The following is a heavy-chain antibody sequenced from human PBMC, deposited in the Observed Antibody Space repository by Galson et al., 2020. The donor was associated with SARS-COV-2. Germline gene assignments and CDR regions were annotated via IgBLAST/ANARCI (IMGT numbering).Heavy chain of an antibody. CDR3: ARTRPNYYDSSGYYPDAFDI. CDR1: GFTFSSYS. J-gene: IGHJ3*02. V-gene: IGHV3-21*01. Sequence: KIGESLKISCAASGFTFSSYSMNWVRQAPGKGLEWVSSSSSSSSYIYYADSVKGRFTISRDNAKNSLYLQMNSLRAEDTAVYYCARTRPNYYDSSGYYPDAFDIWGQGTMVTVSS. D-gene: IGHD3-22*01. CDR2: SSSSSSYI.